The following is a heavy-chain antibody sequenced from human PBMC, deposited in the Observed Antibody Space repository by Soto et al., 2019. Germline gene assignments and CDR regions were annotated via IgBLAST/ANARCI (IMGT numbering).Heavy chain of an antibody. CDR1: GFTFSSYA. CDR3: ARWYSNYYDSSGYYSERFDY. V-gene: IGHV4-59*01. D-gene: IGHD3-22*01. Sequence: GSLRLSCAASGFTFSSYAMSWIRQPPGKGLEWIGYIYYSGSTNYNPSLKSRVTISVDTSKNQFSLKLSSVTAADTAVYYCARWYSNYYDSSGYYSERFDYWGQGTLVTVSS. CDR2: IYYSGST. J-gene: IGHJ4*02.